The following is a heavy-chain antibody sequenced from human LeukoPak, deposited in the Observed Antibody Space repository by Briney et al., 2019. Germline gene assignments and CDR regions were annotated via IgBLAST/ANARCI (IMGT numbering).Heavy chain of an antibody. J-gene: IGHJ4*02. CDR3: AKKENSRSLSRFDY. V-gene: IGHV3-48*03. CDR1: GFTFSSYE. Sequence: GGSLRLSCAASGFTFSSYEMNWVRQAPGKGLEWVSYISSSGSTIYYADSVKGRFTISRDNAKNSLYLQMNSLRAEDTAVCYCAKKENSRSLSRFDYWGQGTLVTVSS. CDR2: ISSSGSTI. D-gene: IGHD5-18*01.